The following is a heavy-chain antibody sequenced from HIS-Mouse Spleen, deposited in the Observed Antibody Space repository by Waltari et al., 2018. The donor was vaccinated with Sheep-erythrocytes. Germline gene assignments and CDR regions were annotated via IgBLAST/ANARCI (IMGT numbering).Heavy chain of an antibody. J-gene: IGHJ3*02. Sequence: EVQLVESGGGLIQPGGSLRLSCAASGFTVSSNYMSWVRQAPGKGVGGLSVIYSGGSTYYAESGKGRFTSSRDNSKNTLYLQMNSLRAEDTAVYYCARGHPDYGDYDAFDIWGQGTMVTVSS. D-gene: IGHD4-17*01. V-gene: IGHV3-53*01. CDR2: IYSGGST. CDR1: GFTVSSNY. CDR3: ARGHPDYGDYDAFDI.